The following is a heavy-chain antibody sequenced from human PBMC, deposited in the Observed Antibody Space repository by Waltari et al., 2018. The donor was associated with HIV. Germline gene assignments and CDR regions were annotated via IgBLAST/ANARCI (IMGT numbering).Heavy chain of an antibody. J-gene: IGHJ4*02. CDR2: IRSKTYGGTT. Sequence: EVQLVESGGGLVQPGRSLRLSCAASGFSFGDDSMSWVRQAPGKGLEWVGFIRSKTYGGTTEYAASVKGRFTISRDDSKSIAYLQMNSLKTEDTAVYYCTKAVAGFYYFDYWGQGTQVTVSS. D-gene: IGHD6-19*01. V-gene: IGHV3-49*04. CDR3: TKAVAGFYYFDY. CDR1: GFSFGDDS.